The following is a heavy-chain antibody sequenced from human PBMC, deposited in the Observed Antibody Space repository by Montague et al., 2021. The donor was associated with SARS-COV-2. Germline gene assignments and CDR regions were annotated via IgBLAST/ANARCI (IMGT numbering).Heavy chain of an antibody. CDR1: GGSFGDDR. CDR2: IKQSGST. Sequence: SETLSLTCAVYGGSFGDDRWSWIRQPPGKGLEWIGDIKQSGSTNYNPSLKSRVVISVDTSKNQFSLKLTSVTAADTAVYFCARGHLSVSMIVVVFTSASYYFDYWGRGAQVTVSS. J-gene: IGHJ4*02. CDR3: ARGHLSVSMIVVVFTSASYYFDY. V-gene: IGHV4-34*01. D-gene: IGHD3-22*01.